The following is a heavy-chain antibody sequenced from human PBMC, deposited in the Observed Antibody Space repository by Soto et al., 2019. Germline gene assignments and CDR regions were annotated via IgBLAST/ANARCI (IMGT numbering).Heavy chain of an antibody. D-gene: IGHD1-1*01. CDR3: AKDGNWNDDCNYYYYGMDV. CDR2: ISYDGSIQ. CDR1: GFSFSTYG. V-gene: IGHV3-30*18. Sequence: QVQLVESGGGVVQPGRSLRLSCAASGFSFSTYGMHWVRQAPGKGLEWVAIISYDGSIQNYADSVKGRFTISRDNSKNTLYVQINSLRDEDTAVYYCAKDGNWNDDCNYYYYGMDVWGQGTTVTVSS. J-gene: IGHJ6*02.